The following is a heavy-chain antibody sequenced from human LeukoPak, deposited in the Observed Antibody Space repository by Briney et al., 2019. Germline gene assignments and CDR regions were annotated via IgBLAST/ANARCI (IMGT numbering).Heavy chain of an antibody. CDR1: GFTFTNYW. Sequence: TGGSLRLSCAASGFTFTNYWMHWVRQGQGKGLVWVSRINSDGSSRNYADSVKGRFTISRDDAKNTLYLQMNSLRAEDTAVYYCASASSHRIAAGGDYWGQGTLVTVSS. V-gene: IGHV3-74*01. D-gene: IGHD6-13*01. CDR3: ASASSHRIAAGGDY. J-gene: IGHJ4*02. CDR2: INSDGSSR.